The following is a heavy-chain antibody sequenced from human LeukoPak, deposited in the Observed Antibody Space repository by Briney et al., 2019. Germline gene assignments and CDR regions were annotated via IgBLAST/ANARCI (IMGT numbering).Heavy chain of an antibody. CDR2: INRGGST. CDR1: GGSFSDYY. CDR3: ARALIVTPASCYMDV. J-gene: IGHJ6*03. D-gene: IGHD3-22*01. Sequence: PSETLSLTCAVSGGSFSDYYWTWIRQPPGKGLEWIGEINRGGSTNYSPSLKSRVAISIDTSKIQFSLKVNSVTAADTAVYYCARALIVTPASCYMDVWGKGTTVTVSS. V-gene: IGHV4-34*01.